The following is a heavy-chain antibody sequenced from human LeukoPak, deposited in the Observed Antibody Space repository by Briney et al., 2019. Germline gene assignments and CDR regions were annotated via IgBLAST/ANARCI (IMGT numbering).Heavy chain of an antibody. Sequence: PSETLSLTCAVYGGSFSGYYWSWIRQPPGKGLEWIGETNHSGSTNYNPSLKSRVTISVDTSKNQFSLKLSSVTAADTAVYYCARTVAGTYQHWGQGTLVTVSS. CDR3: ARTVAGTYQH. CDR1: GGSFSGYY. CDR2: TNHSGST. D-gene: IGHD6-19*01. J-gene: IGHJ1*01. V-gene: IGHV4-34*01.